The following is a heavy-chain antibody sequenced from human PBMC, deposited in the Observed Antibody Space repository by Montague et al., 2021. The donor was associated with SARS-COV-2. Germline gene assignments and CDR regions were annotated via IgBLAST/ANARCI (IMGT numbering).Heavy chain of an antibody. J-gene: IGHJ3*01. CDR3: ARDRMNWGQEEGTFEV. Sequence: SLRLACAASKFAFSTYVMHWVRQAPGKGLEWVAVIPLAGRNTQYSDSVKGRFTISRDNSKNTLSLQMNSLRVDDTAVYYCARDRMNWGQEEGTFEVWGQGTVVTVSS. D-gene: IGHD7-27*01. CDR2: IPLAGRNT. V-gene: IGHV3-30*04. CDR1: KFAFSTYV.